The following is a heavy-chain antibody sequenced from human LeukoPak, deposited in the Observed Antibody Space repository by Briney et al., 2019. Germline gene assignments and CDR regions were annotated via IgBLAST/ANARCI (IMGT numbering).Heavy chain of an antibody. D-gene: IGHD3-16*02. J-gene: IGHJ4*02. CDR1: GFTFSSYW. V-gene: IGHV3-7*01. CDR2: IKQDRRQK. Sequence: PGGSLRLTYAASGFTFSSYWMSWARQAQGKGQVWIDIIKQDRRQKYYVDSVKGRFTISRDNAKNSLYLQMNSLRAEDTAVYYCARVKAYNDYVWGSYRTSWVFDYWGQGTLVTVSS. CDR3: ARVKAYNDYVWGSYRTSWVFDY.